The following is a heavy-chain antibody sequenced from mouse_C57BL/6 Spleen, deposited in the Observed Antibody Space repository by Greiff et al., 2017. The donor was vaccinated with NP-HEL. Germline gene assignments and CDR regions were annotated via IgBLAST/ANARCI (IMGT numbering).Heavy chain of an antibody. V-gene: IGHV1-42*01. D-gene: IGHD1-1*01. CDR2: INPSTGGT. Sequence: EVQLQQSGPELVKPGASVKISCKASGYSFTGYYMNWVKQSPEKSLEWIGEINPSTGGTTYNQKFKAKATLTVDKSSSTAYMQLKSLTSEDSAVYYCARGGSRTWYFDVWGTGTTVTVSS. CDR1: GYSFTGYY. CDR3: ARGGSRTWYFDV. J-gene: IGHJ1*03.